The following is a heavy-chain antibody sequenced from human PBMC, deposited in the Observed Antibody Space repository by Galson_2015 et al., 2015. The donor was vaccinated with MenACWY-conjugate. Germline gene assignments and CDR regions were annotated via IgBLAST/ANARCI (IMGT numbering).Heavy chain of an antibody. V-gene: IGHV3-23*01. J-gene: IGHJ4*02. D-gene: IGHD3-10*01. CDR2: ISGSGGST. Sequence: SLRLSCAASGFTFSSYAMSWVRQAPGKGLEWVSAISGSGGSTYYADSVKGRFTISRDNSKNTPYLQMNSLRAEDTAVYYCAMVRGVISVPYFDYWGQGTLVTVSS. CDR3: AMVRGVISVPYFDY. CDR1: GFTFSSYA.